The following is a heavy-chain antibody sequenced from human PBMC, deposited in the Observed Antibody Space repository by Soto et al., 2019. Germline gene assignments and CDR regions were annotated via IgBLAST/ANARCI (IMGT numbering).Heavy chain of an antibody. V-gene: IGHV1-18*01. J-gene: IGHJ6*03. Sequence: ASVKVSCKASGYTFTSYGISWVRQAPGQGLEWMGWISAYNGNTNYAQKLQGRVTMTTDTSTSTAYMELRSLRSDDTAVYYCARDEAVADYYYMSVWAKGTTVPVSS. D-gene: IGHD6-13*01. CDR1: GYTFTSYG. CDR3: ARDEAVADYYYMSV. CDR2: ISAYNGNT.